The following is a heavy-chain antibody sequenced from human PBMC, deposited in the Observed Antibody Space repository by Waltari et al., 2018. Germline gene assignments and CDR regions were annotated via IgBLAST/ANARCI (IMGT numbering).Heavy chain of an antibody. D-gene: IGHD3-22*01. CDR1: GYSFTSYW. J-gene: IGHJ3*02. Sequence: EVQLVQSGAEVKKPGESLKISCKGSGYSFTSYWIGWVRQMPGKGLEWMGIIYPGDSDTSYSPSFPGQVTISADKSISTAYLQWSSLKASDTAMYYCARGEDSSGYYPGAAFDIWGQGTMVTVSS. V-gene: IGHV5-51*01. CDR2: IYPGDSDT. CDR3: ARGEDSSGYYPGAAFDI.